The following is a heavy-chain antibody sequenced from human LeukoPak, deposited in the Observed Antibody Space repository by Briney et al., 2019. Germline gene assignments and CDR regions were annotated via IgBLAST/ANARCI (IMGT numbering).Heavy chain of an antibody. Sequence: GGSLRLSCAASGFTFSSYGMHWVRQAPGKGLEWVAVISYDGSNKYYADSVKGRFTISRDNSKNTLYLQMNSLRAEDTAVYYCAKTNWNDALDYWGQGTLVTVSS. CDR2: ISYDGSNK. CDR3: AKTNWNDALDY. J-gene: IGHJ4*02. V-gene: IGHV3-30*18. CDR1: GFTFSSYG. D-gene: IGHD1-1*01.